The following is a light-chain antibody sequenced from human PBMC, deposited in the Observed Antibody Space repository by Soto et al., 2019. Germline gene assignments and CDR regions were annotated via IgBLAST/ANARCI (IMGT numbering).Light chain of an antibody. CDR3: QQYSSWPT. V-gene: IGKV3-15*01. J-gene: IGKJ4*01. CDR2: GAS. Sequence: EIVMTQSPATLSVSPRKRATLSCRASHSVSSNLAWYQQKPGQAPRLLIYGASTRATGVPARFSGSGSGTEFTLTISSLQSEDFALYFCQQYSSWPTFGGGTKVDIK. CDR1: HSVSSN.